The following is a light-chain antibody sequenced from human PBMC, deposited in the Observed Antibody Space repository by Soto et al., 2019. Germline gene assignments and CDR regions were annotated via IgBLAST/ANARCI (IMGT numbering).Light chain of an antibody. V-gene: IGKV3-15*01. CDR2: GAS. J-gene: IGKJ4*01. CDR1: QSVRSD. CDR3: QQYNSWPPLT. Sequence: IVMTQSPATLSVSPGERVTLSCRASQSVRSDLGWYQQKPGQAPRLLIYGASTRATGIPARFSGSGSGTEFTLTISSLQSEEFAVYYCQQYNSWPPLTFGGGTKVEIK.